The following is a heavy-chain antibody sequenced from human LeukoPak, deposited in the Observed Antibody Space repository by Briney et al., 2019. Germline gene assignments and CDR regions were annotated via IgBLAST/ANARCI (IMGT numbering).Heavy chain of an antibody. V-gene: IGHV3-15*01. CDR1: GFTFSNAW. Sequence: GGSLRLSCVASGFTFSNAWMTWVRQAPGKGLEWVGRIKSKTDGGTTDYAAPVKGRFTISRDDSKNTLYLQMNSLKTEDTAVYYCTTIARRALYFQHWGQGTLVTVSS. D-gene: IGHD1-14*01. CDR2: IKSKTDGGTT. CDR3: TTIARRALYFQH. J-gene: IGHJ1*01.